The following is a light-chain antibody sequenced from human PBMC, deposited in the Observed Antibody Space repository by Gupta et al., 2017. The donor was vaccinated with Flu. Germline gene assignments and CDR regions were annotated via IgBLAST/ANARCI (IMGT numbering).Light chain of an antibody. CDR2: LGS. Sequence: DVVMTQSPLFLAVTLGQPASISCRSSQGLVYSDGNTYLHWFQQRPGQSPRRLIHLGSSRDCGVPDRFSGSGSGTYFTLKISRVEADDVGVYYCMQGEHCPWTFGQGTKVEI. CDR1: QGLVYSDGNTY. J-gene: IGKJ1*01. CDR3: MQGEHCPWT. V-gene: IGKV2-30*01.